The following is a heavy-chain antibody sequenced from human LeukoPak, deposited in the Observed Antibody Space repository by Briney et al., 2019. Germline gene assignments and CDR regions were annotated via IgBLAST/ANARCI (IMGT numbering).Heavy chain of an antibody. J-gene: IGHJ1*01. Sequence: ASVKVSCKTSGYSFSSYGISLVRQTPGQGLEWMGWISGYNGNTYYSQKFQGRVTMTIDTPTGTAYMEVRSLRSDDTGMYYCARASGSAGYQPPEFFQHWGQGTLVTVSS. CDR1: GYSFSSYG. CDR3: ARASGSAGYQPPEFFQH. CDR2: ISGYNGNT. D-gene: IGHD3-10*01. V-gene: IGHV1-18*01.